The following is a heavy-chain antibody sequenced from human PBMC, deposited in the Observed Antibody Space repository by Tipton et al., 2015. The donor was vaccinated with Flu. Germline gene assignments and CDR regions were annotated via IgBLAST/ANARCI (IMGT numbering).Heavy chain of an antibody. CDR2: ISGSGGST. J-gene: IGHJ4*02. Sequence: SLRLSCAASGFTFSRYGMSWVRQAPGKGLEWVPAISGSGGSTYFADSVKGRFTISRDNSKNTLYLQMNSLRAEDTAVYYCAKVIPELVAGLDYWGQGTLVTGSS. V-gene: IGHV3-23*01. D-gene: IGHD6-19*01. CDR1: GFTFSRYG. CDR3: AKVIPELVAGLDY.